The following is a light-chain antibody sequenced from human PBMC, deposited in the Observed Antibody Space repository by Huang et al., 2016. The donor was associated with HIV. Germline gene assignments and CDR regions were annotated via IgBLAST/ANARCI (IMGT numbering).Light chain of an antibody. Sequence: DIVMTQTPLSLSVIPGQPASISCKSSQSLLHTDGKTALYWYLQKPGQSPHLLIYEGSRRLSGVPDRFRGSGSGIDFTLKISRVEAEDVGVYYCMQGIHLPFTFGPGTKVDIK. CDR1: QSLLHTDGKTA. V-gene: IGKV2-29*02. CDR3: MQGIHLPFT. J-gene: IGKJ3*01. CDR2: EGS.